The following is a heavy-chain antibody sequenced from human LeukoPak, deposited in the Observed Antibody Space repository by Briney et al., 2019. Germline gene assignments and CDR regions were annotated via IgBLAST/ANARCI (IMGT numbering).Heavy chain of an antibody. CDR1: GYTFTGYY. CDR3: ARAVYSSGWYPDN. D-gene: IGHD6-19*01. J-gene: IGHJ4*02. CDR2: INPNSGGT. Sequence: GASVKVSCKASGYTFTGYYMHWVRQAPGQGLEWMGRINPNSGGTNYAQKFQGRVTMTRDTSTSTVYMELSSLRSEDTAVYYCARAVYSSGWYPDNWGQGTLVTVSS. V-gene: IGHV1-2*06.